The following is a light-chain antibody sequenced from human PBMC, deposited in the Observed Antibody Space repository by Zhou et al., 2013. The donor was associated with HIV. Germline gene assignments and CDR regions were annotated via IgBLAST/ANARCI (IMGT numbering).Light chain of an antibody. V-gene: IGKV1-9*01. CDR3: QQLNSYPPT. J-gene: IGKJ4*01. Sequence: IQMTQSPSSLSASVGDRVTITCRASQSISSYLNWYQQKPGKAPKLLIYAASTLQSGVPSRFSGSGSGTGFTLTISSLQPEDFATYYCQQLNSYPPTFGGGTKVEIK. CDR1: QSISSY. CDR2: AAS.